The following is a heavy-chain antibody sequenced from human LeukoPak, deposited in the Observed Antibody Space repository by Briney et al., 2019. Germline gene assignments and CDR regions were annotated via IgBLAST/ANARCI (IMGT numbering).Heavy chain of an antibody. V-gene: IGHV4-34*01. CDR3: ARGPGDY. CDR2: INHSGST. J-gene: IGHJ4*02. Sequence: SETLSLTCAVYGGSFSGYYWSWTRQPPGKGLEWIGEINHSGSTNYNPSLKSRVTISVDTSKNQFSLKLSSVTAADTAVYYCARGPGDYWGQGTLVTVSS. CDR1: GGSFSGYY. D-gene: IGHD3-10*01.